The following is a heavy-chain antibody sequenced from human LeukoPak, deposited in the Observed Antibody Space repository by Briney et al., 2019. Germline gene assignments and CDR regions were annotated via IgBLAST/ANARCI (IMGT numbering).Heavy chain of an antibody. Sequence: GGSLRLSCAASGFSFSSYGMHWVRQAPGKGLEWVAVIWYDGSKKYYADTVKGRFIISRDNAKNTLYLQMNSLRAEDTAVYYCVRDLNYEGLFDYWGQGTLVTVSS. CDR3: VRDLNYEGLFDY. D-gene: IGHD4-11*01. J-gene: IGHJ4*02. V-gene: IGHV3-33*01. CDR2: IWYDGSKK. CDR1: GFSFSSYG.